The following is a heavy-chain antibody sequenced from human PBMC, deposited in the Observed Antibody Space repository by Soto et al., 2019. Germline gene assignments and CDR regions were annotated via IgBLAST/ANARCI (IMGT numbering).Heavy chain of an antibody. J-gene: IGHJ6*02. Sequence: GGSLRLSCAASGFTFSSYWMHWVRQAPGKGLVWVSRINSDGSSTSYADSVKGRFTISRDNAKNTLYLQMNSLSAEDTAVYYCARDDPYDSSGWYYYYYYGMDVWGQGTTVTVSS. CDR3: ARDDPYDSSGWYYYYYYGMDV. V-gene: IGHV3-74*01. CDR2: INSDGSST. D-gene: IGHD6-19*01. CDR1: GFTFSSYW.